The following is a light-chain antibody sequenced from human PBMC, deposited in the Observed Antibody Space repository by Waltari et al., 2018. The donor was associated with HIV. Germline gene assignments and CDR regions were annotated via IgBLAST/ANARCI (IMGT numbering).Light chain of an antibody. J-gene: IGKJ2*01. Sequence: EIVMPQSPPTLSVSPGQRVTLSCRASQRISAKVAWYQQRPGQAPRLLSYEAATRPTGIPARFSGSGSGTEFTLTISSLQSEDFATYFCQQYDSGPRGITFGQGTMLEIK. V-gene: IGKV3-15*01. CDR2: EAA. CDR3: QQYDSGPRGIT. CDR1: QRISAK.